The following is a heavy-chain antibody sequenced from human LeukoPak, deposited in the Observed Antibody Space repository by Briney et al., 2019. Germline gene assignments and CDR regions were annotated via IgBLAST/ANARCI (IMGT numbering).Heavy chain of an antibody. Sequence: ASVKVSCKASGYTFTNYAMNWVRQAPGQGLEWMGWISAYNGNTELAQKFQGRVTLATDASKSTAYVELRSLTSDDTAVYFCARGGSRSRRGDDAFDIWGQGTMVTVSS. CDR1: GYTFTNYA. J-gene: IGHJ3*02. CDR3: ARGGSRSRRGDDAFDI. CDR2: ISAYNGNT. D-gene: IGHD3-10*01. V-gene: IGHV1-18*01.